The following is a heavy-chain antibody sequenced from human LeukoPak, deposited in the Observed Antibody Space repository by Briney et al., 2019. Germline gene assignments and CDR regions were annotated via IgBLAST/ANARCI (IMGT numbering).Heavy chain of an antibody. CDR3: ATGRWGVVAATNHHFDY. Sequence: ASVKVSCKASGYTFTSYYMHWVRQAPGQGLEWMGIINPSGGSTSYAQKFQGRVTMTEDTSTDTAYMELSSLRSEDTAVYYCATGRWGVVAATNHHFDYWGQGTLVTVSS. J-gene: IGHJ4*02. D-gene: IGHD2-15*01. CDR1: GYTFTSYY. V-gene: IGHV1-46*01. CDR2: INPSGGST.